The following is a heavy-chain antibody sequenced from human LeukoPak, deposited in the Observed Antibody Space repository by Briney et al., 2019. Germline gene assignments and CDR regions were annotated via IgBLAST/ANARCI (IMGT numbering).Heavy chain of an antibody. CDR3: AREVGGYALGS. J-gene: IGHJ5*02. V-gene: IGHV3-53*01. D-gene: IGHD2-2*01. CDR2: IYRAGET. Sequence: GGSLRLSCAASGFNVGINYMSWVRQAPGKGLEWVSVIYRAGETYYSDSVKGRFTISRDNSKNTIYLQMNSLRVEDTAVYYGAREVGGYALGSWGQGTLVTVSS. CDR1: GFNVGINY.